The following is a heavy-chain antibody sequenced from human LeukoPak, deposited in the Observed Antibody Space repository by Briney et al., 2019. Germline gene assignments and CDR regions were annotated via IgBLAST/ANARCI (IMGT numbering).Heavy chain of an antibody. Sequence: GGSLRLSCAASGFTVSSNYMSWVRQAPGKGLEWVSVIYSGGSTYYADSVKGRFTISRDNSKNTLYLQMNSLRAEDTAVYYCARDRRYYDSSGYYYSYYGMDVWGQGTTVTVSS. V-gene: IGHV3-53*01. CDR3: ARDRRYYDSSGYYYSYYGMDV. CDR2: IYSGGST. D-gene: IGHD3-22*01. J-gene: IGHJ6*02. CDR1: GFTVSSNY.